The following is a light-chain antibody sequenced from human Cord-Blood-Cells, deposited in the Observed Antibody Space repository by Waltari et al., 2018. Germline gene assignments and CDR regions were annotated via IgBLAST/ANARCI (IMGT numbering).Light chain of an antibody. V-gene: IGLV2-14*01. CDR2: DVS. Sequence: QSALTQPASVSGSPGQSINISCTGTSTDVGGSNYVSWYQQHPGKAPKLMIYDVSNRPSGVSNRFSGSKSGNTASLTISGLQAEDEADYYCSSYTSSSTLVVFGGGTKLTVL. CDR1: STDVGGSNY. CDR3: SSYTSSSTLVV. J-gene: IGLJ2*01.